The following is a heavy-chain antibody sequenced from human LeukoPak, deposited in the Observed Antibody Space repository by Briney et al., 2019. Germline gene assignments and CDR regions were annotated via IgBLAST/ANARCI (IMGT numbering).Heavy chain of an antibody. D-gene: IGHD4-23*01. J-gene: IGHJ4*02. CDR3: ARDLRAMVVTAGPDY. CDR2: ISEDAGSNK. V-gene: IGHV3-30-3*01. Sequence: PGGSLRLSCAASGFTFSIYAFHWVRQAPGKGLEWVAFISEDAGSNKYYADSVKGRFTISRDNSRNTLYLQLNSLRAEDTAVYYCARDLRAMVVTAGPDYWGQGTLVTVSS. CDR1: GFTFSIYA.